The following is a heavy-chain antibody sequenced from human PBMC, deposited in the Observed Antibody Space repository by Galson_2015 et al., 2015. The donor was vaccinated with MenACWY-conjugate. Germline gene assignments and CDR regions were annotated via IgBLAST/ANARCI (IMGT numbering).Heavy chain of an antibody. CDR1: GFTFSNYA. V-gene: IGHV3-23*01. D-gene: IGHD6-13*01. J-gene: IGHJ3*02. CDR3: AKGFYRGPVGNAFDI. Sequence: SLRLSCAASGFTFSNYAMSRVRQAPGKGLEWVSTISDSGDITYFADSVRGRFTVSRDNSKNTLYLQINSLRAEDTAVFYCAKGFYRGPVGNAFDIWGQGTMVTVSS. CDR2: ISDSGDIT.